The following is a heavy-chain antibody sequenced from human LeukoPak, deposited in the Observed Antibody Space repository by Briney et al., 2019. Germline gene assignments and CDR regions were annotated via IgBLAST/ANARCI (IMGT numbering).Heavy chain of an antibody. D-gene: IGHD5-24*01. CDR3: ARGADGAFDY. CDR1: GFTFSNYW. CDR2: IKQGGGET. J-gene: IGHJ4*02. V-gene: IGHV3-7*01. Sequence: GGSLRLSCAASGFTFSNYWMNWVRQAPGKGLDWVANIKQGGGETYNVDSVKGRFSISRDNAKNSLYLQMNSLRAEDTAVYYCARGADGAFDYWGQGIVVTVST.